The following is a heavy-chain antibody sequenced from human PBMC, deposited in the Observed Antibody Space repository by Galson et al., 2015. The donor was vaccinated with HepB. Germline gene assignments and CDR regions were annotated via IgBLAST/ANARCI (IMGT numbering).Heavy chain of an antibody. J-gene: IGHJ5*02. Sequence: SLRLSCAASGFTFDDYGMSWVRQAPGKGLEWVAVISYDGSNKYYADSVKGRFTISRDNSKNTLYLQMNSLRAEDTAVYYCAKGGQLVKTTGDWFDPWGQGTLVTVSS. V-gene: IGHV3-30*18. CDR2: ISYDGSNK. CDR3: AKGGQLVKTTGDWFDP. CDR1: GFTFDDYG. D-gene: IGHD6-13*01.